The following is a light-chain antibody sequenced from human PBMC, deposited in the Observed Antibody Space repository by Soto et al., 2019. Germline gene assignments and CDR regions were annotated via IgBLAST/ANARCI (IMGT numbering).Light chain of an antibody. V-gene: IGKV3-11*01. CDR1: QYVSSF. Sequence: EILLTQSPATLSLSPGERATLSCRASQYVSSFLAWYQQKAGQAPRLLIYDASQRATGIPARFSGSGSGTDFTLTINSLEPEDFAPYYCQQRYNWPLTFGQGTKVDIK. CDR2: DAS. J-gene: IGKJ1*01. CDR3: QQRYNWPLT.